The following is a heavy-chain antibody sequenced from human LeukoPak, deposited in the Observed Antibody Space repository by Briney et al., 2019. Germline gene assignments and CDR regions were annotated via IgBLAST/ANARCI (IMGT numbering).Heavy chain of an antibody. V-gene: IGHV3-23*01. CDR2: ISGSGGST. CDR3: AKVTSVLRFLEWLPLDY. J-gene: IGHJ4*02. CDR1: GFTFSSYA. Sequence: AGGSLRLSCAASGFTFSSYAMSWVRQAPGKGLEWVSAISGSGGSTYYADSVKGRFTISRDNSKNTLYLQMNSLRAEDTAVYYCAKVTSVLRFLEWLPLDYWGQGTLVTVSS. D-gene: IGHD3-3*01.